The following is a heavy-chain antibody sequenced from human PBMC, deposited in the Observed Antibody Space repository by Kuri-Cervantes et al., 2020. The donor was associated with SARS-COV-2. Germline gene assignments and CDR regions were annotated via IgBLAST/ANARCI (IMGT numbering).Heavy chain of an antibody. CDR3: ARVAGDPYCFDY. Sequence: GESLKISCAASGFTFSSYWMSWVRQAPGKGLEWVANIKQDGSEKYYVDSVKGRFTISRDNAKNSLYLQMNSLRAEDTAVYYCARVAGDPYCFDYWGQGTLVTVSS. CDR1: GFTFSSYW. J-gene: IGHJ4*02. V-gene: IGHV3-7*01. D-gene: IGHD7-27*01. CDR2: IKQDGSEK.